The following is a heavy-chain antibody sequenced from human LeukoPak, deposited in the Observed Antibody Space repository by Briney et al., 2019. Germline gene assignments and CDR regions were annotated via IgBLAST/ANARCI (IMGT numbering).Heavy chain of an antibody. J-gene: IGHJ5*02. D-gene: IGHD2-15*01. CDR3: ARDPLPVVAARFDP. V-gene: IGHV1-69*05. CDR1: GGTFSSYA. Sequence: GSSVKVSCKASGGTFSSYAISWVRQVPGQGLEWMGRIIPIFGTANYAQKFQGRVTITTDESTSTAYMGLSSLRSEDTAVYYCARDPLPVVAARFDPWGQGTLVTVSS. CDR2: IIPIFGTA.